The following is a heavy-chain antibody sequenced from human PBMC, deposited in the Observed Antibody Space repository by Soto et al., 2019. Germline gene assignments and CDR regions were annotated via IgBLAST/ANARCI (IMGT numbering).Heavy chain of an antibody. Sequence: QVQLQQWGAGLLKPSETLSLTCAVYGGSFSGYYWNWIRQPPGKGLEWIGEINHSGSTNYNPSLKSRVTLSVATSTNHFSLKLSSVTAADTAVYYCARGWGRIFDYWGQGTLVTVSS. CDR2: INHSGST. D-gene: IGHD7-27*01. CDR3: ARGWGRIFDY. J-gene: IGHJ4*02. V-gene: IGHV4-34*01. CDR1: GGSFSGYY.